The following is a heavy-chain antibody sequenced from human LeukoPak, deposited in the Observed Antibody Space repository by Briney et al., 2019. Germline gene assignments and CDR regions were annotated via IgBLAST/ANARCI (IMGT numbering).Heavy chain of an antibody. Sequence: ASVKVSCKASGYTFTSYGISWVRQAPGQGLEWMGWISAYNGNTNYAQKLQGRVTMTTDTSTSTAYMELRSLRSDDTAVYYCARDLSGYSSSWFDPWGQGTLVTVSS. D-gene: IGHD6-13*01. CDR3: ARDLSGYSSSWFDP. V-gene: IGHV1-18*01. J-gene: IGHJ5*02. CDR2: ISAYNGNT. CDR1: GYTFTSYG.